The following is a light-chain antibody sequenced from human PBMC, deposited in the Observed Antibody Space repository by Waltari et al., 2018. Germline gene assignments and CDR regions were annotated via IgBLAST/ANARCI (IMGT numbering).Light chain of an antibody. CDR1: RVNDGRTY. CDR2: LDD. Sequence: SGLTQPPSLSDTPGLGLSISSSGRRVNDGRTYVFWYQQLHERAPKLLIYLDDPRHSGVSERFSAAKSGSSASLTISGLRPEDEADYHCAEWDDSLTGVVFGGGTKLTV. CDR3: AEWDDSLTGVV. J-gene: IGLJ2*01. V-gene: IGLV1-47*01.